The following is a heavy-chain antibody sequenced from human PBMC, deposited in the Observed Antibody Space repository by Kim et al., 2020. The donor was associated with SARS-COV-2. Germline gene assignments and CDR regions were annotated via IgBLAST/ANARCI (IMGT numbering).Heavy chain of an antibody. CDR2: IYHSGST. Sequence: SETLSLTCAVSGGSISSGGYSRSWIRQPPGKGLEWIGYIYHSGSTYYNPSLKSRVTISVDRSKNQFSLKLSSVTAADTAVYYCARGPDYCSSTSCYTSMSFDYWGQGTLVTVSS. CDR1: GGSISSGGYS. J-gene: IGHJ4*02. D-gene: IGHD2-2*02. V-gene: IGHV4-30-2*01. CDR3: ARGPDYCSSTSCYTSMSFDY.